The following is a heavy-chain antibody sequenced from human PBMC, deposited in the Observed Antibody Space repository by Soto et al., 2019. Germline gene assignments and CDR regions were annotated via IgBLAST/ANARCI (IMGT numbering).Heavy chain of an antibody. Sequence: QVQLVESGGGVVQPGRSLRLSCAASGFTFSSFGMHWVRQAPGKGLEWVAVILYDGSNKYYADSVKGRFTISRDNSKNTLYLQMNSLRAEDTAVFYCAKPTVPFGRKVVAGPFDNWGQGTLVTVSS. CDR3: AKPTVPFGRKVVAGPFDN. CDR1: GFTFSSFG. D-gene: IGHD6-19*01. CDR2: ILYDGSNK. J-gene: IGHJ4*02. V-gene: IGHV3-30*18.